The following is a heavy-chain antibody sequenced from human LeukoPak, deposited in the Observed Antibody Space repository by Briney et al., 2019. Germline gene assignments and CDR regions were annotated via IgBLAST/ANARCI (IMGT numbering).Heavy chain of an antibody. D-gene: IGHD3-22*01. CDR3: ASASRYYYDSSGYYSERG. CDR2: IIPIFGTA. CDR1: GYTFTSYA. J-gene: IGHJ4*02. Sequence: ASVKVSCKASGYTFTSYAISWVRQAPGQGLEWMGRIIPIFGTANYAQKFQGRVTITADKSTSTAYMELSSLRSEDTAVYYCASASRYYYDSSGYYSERGWGQGTLVTVSS. V-gene: IGHV1-69*06.